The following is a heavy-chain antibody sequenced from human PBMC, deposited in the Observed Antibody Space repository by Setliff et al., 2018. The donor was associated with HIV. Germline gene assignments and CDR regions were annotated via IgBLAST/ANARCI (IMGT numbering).Heavy chain of an antibody. CDR2: INPNSGGT. V-gene: IGHV1-2*02. CDR1: GYTFTNYY. J-gene: IGHJ4*02. D-gene: IGHD6-6*01. CDR3: ARGGYTSSMTLFDY. Sequence: ASVKVSCKASGYTFTNYYMHWVRQAPGQGLEWMGWINPNSGGTNYAQKFQGRVTMTRDTSISTAYMELSRLRSDDTAVYYCARGGYTSSMTLFDYWGQGTLVTVSS.